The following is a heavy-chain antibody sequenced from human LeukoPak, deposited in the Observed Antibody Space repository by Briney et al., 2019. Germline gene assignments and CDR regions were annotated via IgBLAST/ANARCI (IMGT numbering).Heavy chain of an antibody. CDR1: GGSISSSNYY. Sequence: PSETLSLTCSVSGGSISSSNYYWDWIRQPPGQGLEWIGSIYYSGSTYYNPSLKGRVTISVDTSKNQFSLKMSSVTAADTAVYYCARTSGRGTIDPGTSGYITFWGQGSLVTVSS. CDR2: IYYSGST. V-gene: IGHV4-39*01. D-gene: IGHD3-22*01. CDR3: ARTSGRGTIDPGTSGYITF. J-gene: IGHJ4*02.